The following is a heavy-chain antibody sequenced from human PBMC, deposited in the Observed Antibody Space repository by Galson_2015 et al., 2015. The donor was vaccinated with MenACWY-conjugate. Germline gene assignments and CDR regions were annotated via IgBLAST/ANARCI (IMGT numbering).Heavy chain of an antibody. CDR2: ISYDGSNK. D-gene: IGHD2-15*01. J-gene: IGHJ5*02. Sequence: SLRLSCAASGFTFSSYAMHWVRQAPGKGLEWVAVISYDGSNKYYADSVKGRFTISRDNSKNTLYLQMNSLRAEDTALYYCARGVGRWSGWSEPWGQGTLVTVSS. CDR1: GFTFSSYA. V-gene: IGHV3-30*04. CDR3: ARGVGRWSGWSEP.